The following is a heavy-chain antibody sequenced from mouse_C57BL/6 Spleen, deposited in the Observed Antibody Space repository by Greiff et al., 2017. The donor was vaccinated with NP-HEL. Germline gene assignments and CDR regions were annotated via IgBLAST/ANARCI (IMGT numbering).Heavy chain of an antibody. Sequence: VHLVESGPGLVQPSQSLSITCTVSGFSLTSYGVHWVRQSPGKGLEWLGVIWSGGSTDYNAAFISRLSISKDNSKSQVFFKMNSLQADDTAIYYCARNGIYDGYYGDAMDYWGQGTSVTVSS. V-gene: IGHV2-2*01. CDR1: GFSLTSYG. D-gene: IGHD2-3*01. J-gene: IGHJ4*01. CDR2: IWSGGST. CDR3: ARNGIYDGYYGDAMDY.